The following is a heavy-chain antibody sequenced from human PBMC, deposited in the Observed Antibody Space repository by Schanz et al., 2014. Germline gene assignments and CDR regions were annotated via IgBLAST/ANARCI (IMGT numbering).Heavy chain of an antibody. V-gene: IGHV3-11*06. CDR1: GFPFSVYF. Sequence: QVQLVDSGGGLVKPGGSLRLSCTASGFPFSVYFMAWIRQPPGRGLEWVSYVSRSTPDIYYADSVKGRFTMSRDNAKNSVFLQMNSLRAEDTAVYYCVRDSFFAFDYWGQGTLVTVSS. CDR2: VSRSTPDI. D-gene: IGHD3-3*01. J-gene: IGHJ4*02. CDR3: VRDSFFAFDY.